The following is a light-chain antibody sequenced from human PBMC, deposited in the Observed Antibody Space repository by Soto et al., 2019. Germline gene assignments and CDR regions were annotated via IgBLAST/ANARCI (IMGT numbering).Light chain of an antibody. J-gene: IGLJ2*01. CDR1: RSDVGDYNY. V-gene: IGLV2-8*01. Sequence: QSALTQPTSASGSSGQSVTISCTGTRSDVGDYNYVSWYQQHPGKAPKLIIYEVNKRPSGVPDRFSGSKSGNTASLSVSGLQADDEADYYCSSYAGSNNLEVFGGGTKLTV. CDR2: EVN. CDR3: SSYAGSNNLEV.